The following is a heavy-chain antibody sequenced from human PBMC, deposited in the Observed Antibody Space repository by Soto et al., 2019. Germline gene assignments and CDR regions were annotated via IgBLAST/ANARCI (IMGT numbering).Heavy chain of an antibody. J-gene: IGHJ6*03. CDR1: GYSFTSYW. V-gene: IGHV5-51*01. CDR2: IYPGDSDT. CDR3: ARHIKVATINHYYYYMDV. Sequence: GESLKISCKGSGYSFTSYWIGWVRQMPGKGLEWMGIIYPGDSDTRYSPSFQGQVTISADKSISTAYLQWSSLKASDTAMYYCARHIKVATINHYYYYMDVWGKGTTVTVSS. D-gene: IGHD5-12*01.